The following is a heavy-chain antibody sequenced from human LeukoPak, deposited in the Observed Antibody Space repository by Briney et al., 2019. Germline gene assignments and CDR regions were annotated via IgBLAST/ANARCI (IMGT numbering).Heavy chain of an antibody. CDR3: AHRVIINGLYYDSSGYFDY. D-gene: IGHD3-22*01. CDR1: GFSLTTSGAA. J-gene: IGHJ4*02. Sequence: SGPSLVKPTQTLTLTCTFSGFSLTTSGAAVGWIRQPPGKALEWLALIYWDDDKRYSPSLKSRLTITKDTSKNQVVLTLTNMDPVDTATYYCAHRVIINGLYYDSSGYFDYWGRGTLVTVSS. V-gene: IGHV2-5*02. CDR2: IYWDDDK.